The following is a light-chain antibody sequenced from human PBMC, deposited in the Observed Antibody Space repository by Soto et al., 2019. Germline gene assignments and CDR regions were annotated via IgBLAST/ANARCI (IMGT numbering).Light chain of an antibody. CDR2: ADN. CDR1: SSNIGSNT. V-gene: IGLV1-44*01. J-gene: IGLJ1*01. CDR3: AAWDDRLNGNV. Sequence: QSVLTQPPSASGTPGQRVTISCSGSSSNIGSNTVSWYQHLPGTAPNLLIYADNQRPSGVPDRFSGSKSGTSASLAISGLRSEDEADYYCAAWDDRLNGNVFGTGTKLTVL.